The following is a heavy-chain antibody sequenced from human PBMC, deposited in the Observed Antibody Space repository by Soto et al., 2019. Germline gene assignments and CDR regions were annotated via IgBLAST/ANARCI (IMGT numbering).Heavy chain of an antibody. D-gene: IGHD1-26*01. Sequence: TGGSLRFSCAASGFAFNRYTMHWVRQAPGKGLEWVALISSDGNSKYYADSVKGRFTISRDSSKNTLYLHMNSLRTEDTAVYYCASVTGELAQSYYYGMDVWGQGTSVTVSS. J-gene: IGHJ6*02. V-gene: IGHV3-30-3*01. CDR2: ISSDGNSK. CDR3: ASVTGELAQSYYYGMDV. CDR1: GFAFNRYT.